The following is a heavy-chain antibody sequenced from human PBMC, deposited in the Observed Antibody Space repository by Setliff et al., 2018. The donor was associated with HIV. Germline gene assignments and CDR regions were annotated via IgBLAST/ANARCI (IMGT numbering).Heavy chain of an antibody. J-gene: IGHJ5*02. CDR2: INHSGST. CDR1: GGSISTYY. D-gene: IGHD1-1*01. CDR3: ARGPRRAGTPRGWFDP. V-gene: IGHV4-34*01. Sequence: SETLSLTCTVSGGSISTYYWSWIRQPPGKGLEWIGEINHSGSTNYNPSLKSRVTISVDTSKNQFSLKLSSVTAADTAVYYCARGPRRAGTPRGWFDPWGQGTLVTVSS.